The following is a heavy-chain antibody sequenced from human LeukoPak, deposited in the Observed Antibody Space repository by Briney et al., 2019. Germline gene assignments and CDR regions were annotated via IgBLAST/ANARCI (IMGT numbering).Heavy chain of an antibody. CDR3: ARDWSYGSGSYYMVY. V-gene: IGHV3-23*01. D-gene: IGHD3-10*01. CDR1: GFTFSSYA. J-gene: IGHJ4*02. CDR2: ISGSGGST. Sequence: GGSLRLSCAASGFTFSSYAMSWVRQAPGKGLEWVSAISGSGGSTYYADSVKGRFTISRDNSKNTLYLQMNSLRAEDTAVYYCARDWSYGSGSYYMVYWGQGTLVTVSS.